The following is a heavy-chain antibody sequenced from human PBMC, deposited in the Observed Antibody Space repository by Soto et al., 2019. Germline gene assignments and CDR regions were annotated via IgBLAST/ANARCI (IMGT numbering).Heavy chain of an antibody. CDR1: GFTFSSYA. V-gene: IGHV3-23*01. CDR2: ISGSGGST. CDR3: AKAGRTIRGDDDYGMDV. J-gene: IGHJ6*02. D-gene: IGHD1-1*01. Sequence: PGGSLRLSCAASGFTFSSYAMSWVRQAPGKGLEWVSAISGSGGSTYYADSVKGRFTISRDNSKNTLYLQMNSLRAEDTAVYYCAKAGRTIRGDDDYGMDVWGQGTTVTVSS.